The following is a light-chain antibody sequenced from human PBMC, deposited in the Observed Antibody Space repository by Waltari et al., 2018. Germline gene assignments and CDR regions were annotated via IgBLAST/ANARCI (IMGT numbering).Light chain of an antibody. V-gene: IGLV7-43*01. J-gene: IGLJ3*02. Sequence: QTVVTQEPSLTVSPGGTVTLTCASSTGAFTSGNFPNWFQRKPGQAPRHLIYSTTQKYSWTPARFSGSLRGGRADLTLSGVQPDDEAEYYCLLYFGGPQLAVFGGGTRLTVL. CDR1: TGAFTSGNF. CDR2: STT. CDR3: LLYFGGPQLAV.